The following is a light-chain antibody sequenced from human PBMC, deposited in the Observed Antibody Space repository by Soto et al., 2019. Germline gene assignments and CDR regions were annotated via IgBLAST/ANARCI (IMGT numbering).Light chain of an antibody. CDR1: RSDVGTYNL. Sequence: QSVLTQPASVSGSPGQSIIISCTGTRSDVGTYNLVSWYQHHPGKAPKLLIFEVTKRPSGVSNRFSGSKSGNTASLTISGLQPEDEADYYCCAYAYSPYIFGSGTQLTVL. J-gene: IGLJ7*01. CDR3: CAYAYSPYI. CDR2: EVT. V-gene: IGLV2-23*02.